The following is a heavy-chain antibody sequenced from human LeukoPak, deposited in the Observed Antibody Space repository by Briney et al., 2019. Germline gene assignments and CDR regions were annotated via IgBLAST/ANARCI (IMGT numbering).Heavy chain of an antibody. J-gene: IGHJ3*02. Sequence: GGSLRLSCAASGFTFSSYAITWVRQAPGKGLEWVSAVSSNGAKTYYADSVKGRFTISRDNYKNMVFLQMNSPRAEDTAVYYCAKDLYSSGLGAFDIWGQGTTVTASS. CDR3: AKDLYSSGLGAFDI. D-gene: IGHD6-19*01. CDR2: VSSNGAKT. CDR1: GFTFSSYA. V-gene: IGHV3-23*01.